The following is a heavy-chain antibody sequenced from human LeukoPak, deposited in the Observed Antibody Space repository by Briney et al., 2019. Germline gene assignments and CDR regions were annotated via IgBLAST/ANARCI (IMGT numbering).Heavy chain of an antibody. J-gene: IGHJ5*02. D-gene: IGHD3-16*01. CDR3: ARDVVKNVWGSYVEIEANWFDP. CDR1: GFAFSSYS. Sequence: GGSLRLSCAASGFAFSSYSMNWVRQAPGKGLEWVSSISSSSSYIYYADSVKGRFTISRGNAKNSLYLQMNSLRAEDTAVYYCARDVVKNVWGSYVEIEANWFDPWGQGTLVTVSS. V-gene: IGHV3-21*01. CDR2: ISSSSSYI.